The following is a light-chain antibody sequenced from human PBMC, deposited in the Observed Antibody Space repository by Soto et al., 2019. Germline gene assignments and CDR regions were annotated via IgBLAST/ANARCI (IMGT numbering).Light chain of an antibody. V-gene: IGKV3-11*01. J-gene: IGKJ4*01. CDR3: EEGSIWPLT. CDR2: DVS. Sequence: EIVLTQSPATLSLSPGETATLSCRASQSVRSYLAWYQQKPGQAPRLLIYDVSIRSTGIPARFGGSGSWTDFTLGISSLEPEDVVIYYCEEGSIWPLTFGGGTKVVIK. CDR1: QSVRSY.